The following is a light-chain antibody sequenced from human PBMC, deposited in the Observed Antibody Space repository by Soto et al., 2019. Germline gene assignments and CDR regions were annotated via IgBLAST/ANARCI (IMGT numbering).Light chain of an antibody. CDR1: QTVRNSY. J-gene: IGKJ2*01. V-gene: IGKV3-20*01. CDR3: QQYDDSLPYT. Sequence: EIVLTQSPGTLSLSPGERATLSCRASQTVRNSYLAWYQQKPGQAPRLLIYGVSARATGIPDRFSGSGSGTDFTLTISRLEPEDFAVFYCQQYDDSLPYTFGQGTKLEIK. CDR2: GVS.